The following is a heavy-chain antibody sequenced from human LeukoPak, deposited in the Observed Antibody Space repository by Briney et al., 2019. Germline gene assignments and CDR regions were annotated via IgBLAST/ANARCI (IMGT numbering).Heavy chain of an antibody. CDR1: GFTFVDYA. J-gene: IGHJ4*02. D-gene: IGHD3-9*01. Sequence: PGGSLRLSCAASGFTFVDYAMHWVRQAPGKGLEWVSGISWNSGSIGYADSVKGRFTISRDNAKNSLYLQMNSLRAEDTALYYCAKGYFDWLFPFDYWGQGTLVTVSS. V-gene: IGHV3-9*01. CDR3: AKGYFDWLFPFDY. CDR2: ISWNSGSI.